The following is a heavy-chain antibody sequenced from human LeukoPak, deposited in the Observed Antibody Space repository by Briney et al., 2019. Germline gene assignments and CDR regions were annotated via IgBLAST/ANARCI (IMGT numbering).Heavy chain of an antibody. V-gene: IGHV3-33*01. CDR2: IWYDGTNK. CDR3: ARDQRGFSYSKYYFDY. CDR1: GFSFSSYG. D-gene: IGHD5-18*01. J-gene: IGHJ4*02. Sequence: GGSLRLSCAASGFSFSSYGMHWVRQAPGKGLEWVAVIWYDGTNKYYADSVRGRFTISRGNSKNTLYLQMNSLRAEDTAVYYCARDQRGFSYSKYYFDYWGQGTLVTVSS.